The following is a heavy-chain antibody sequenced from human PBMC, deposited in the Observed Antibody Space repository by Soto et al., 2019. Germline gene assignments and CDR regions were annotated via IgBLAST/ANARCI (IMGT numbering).Heavy chain of an antibody. CDR2: ISGSGGST. J-gene: IGHJ6*02. Sequence: GGSLRLSCAASGFTFSSYAMSWVRQAPGKGLEWVSAISGSGGSTYYADSVKGRFTISRDNSKNTLYLQMNSLRAEDTAVYYCAKVVGATEYYYGMDVWGQGTTVTVSS. CDR1: GFTFSSYA. V-gene: IGHV3-23*01. D-gene: IGHD1-26*01. CDR3: AKVVGATEYYYGMDV.